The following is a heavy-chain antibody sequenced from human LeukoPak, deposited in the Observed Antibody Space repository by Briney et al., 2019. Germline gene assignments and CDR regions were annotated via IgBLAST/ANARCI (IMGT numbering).Heavy chain of an antibody. V-gene: IGHV3-48*03. CDR3: GRERDYYDSSGYYRSKQFDY. D-gene: IGHD3-22*01. Sequence: GGSLRLSCAVSGFTFSSYEMNWVRQAPGKGLEWVSYISSSGGTTYYADSVKGRFTISRDNAKNSLYPQMNGLRAEDTAVYYCGRERDYYDSSGYYRSKQFDYWGQGTLVTVSS. CDR1: GFTFSSYE. CDR2: ISSSGGTT. J-gene: IGHJ4*02.